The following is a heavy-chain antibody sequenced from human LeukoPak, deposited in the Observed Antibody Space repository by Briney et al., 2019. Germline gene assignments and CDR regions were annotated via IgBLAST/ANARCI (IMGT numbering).Heavy chain of an antibody. Sequence: ASVKVSCKASGYTFPSYDTNWVRQATGQGLEWMGWMNPNSGNTGYAQKFQGRVTLTRNTSISTAYMELSSLRSEDTAVYYCASGVGGLYYYYGMDVWGQGTTVTVSS. CDR3: ASGVGGLYYYYGMDV. V-gene: IGHV1-8*01. J-gene: IGHJ6*02. CDR1: GYTFPSYD. D-gene: IGHD3/OR15-3a*01. CDR2: MNPNSGNT.